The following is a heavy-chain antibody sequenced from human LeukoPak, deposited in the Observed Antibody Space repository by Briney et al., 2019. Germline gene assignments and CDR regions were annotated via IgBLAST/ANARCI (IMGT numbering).Heavy chain of an antibody. CDR3: ARGGRHYDILTGYSINWFDP. CDR1: GGSISSYY. Sequence: SETLSLTCTVSGGSISSYYWSWIRQPAGKGLEWIGRIYPSGSTNYNPSLKSRVTMSVDTSKNQFSLKQSSVTAADTAVYYCARGGRHYDILTGYSINWFDPWGQGTLVTVSS. J-gene: IGHJ5*02. V-gene: IGHV4-4*07. D-gene: IGHD3-9*01. CDR2: IYPSGST.